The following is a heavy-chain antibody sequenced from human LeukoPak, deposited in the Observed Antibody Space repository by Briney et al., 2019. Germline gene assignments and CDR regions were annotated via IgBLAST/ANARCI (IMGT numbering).Heavy chain of an antibody. Sequence: GGSLRLSCAASGFTFNSYNMHWVRQAPGKGLEWVAVISYDGSNKYYADPVKGRFTISRDNFKNTLYLQMSSLRTEDTAMYYCATDFAEAFDYWGQGTLVTVSS. CDR2: ISYDGSNK. CDR1: GFTFNSYN. J-gene: IGHJ4*02. CDR3: ATDFAEAFDY. V-gene: IGHV3-30*04.